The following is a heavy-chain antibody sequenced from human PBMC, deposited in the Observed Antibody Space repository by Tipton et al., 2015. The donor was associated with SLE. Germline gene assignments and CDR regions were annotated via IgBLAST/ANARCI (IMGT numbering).Heavy chain of an antibody. CDR1: GFTFSRYE. J-gene: IGHJ6*02. D-gene: IGHD1-1*01. CDR3: ARRTSYYYYGMDV. V-gene: IGHV3-48*03. Sequence: SLRLSCAASGFTFSRYEMNWVRQAPGKGLEWVAYISNSGSTIYYADSVKGRFTISRDNAKNSLYLQMDSLRAEDTAVYYCARRTSYYYYGMDVWGQGTTVTVSS. CDR2: ISNSGSTI.